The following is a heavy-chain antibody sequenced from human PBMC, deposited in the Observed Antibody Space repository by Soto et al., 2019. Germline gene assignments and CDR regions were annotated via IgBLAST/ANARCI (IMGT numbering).Heavy chain of an antibody. CDR2: IKSKIDGGTT. CDR1: GFTFNYAW. V-gene: IGHV3-15*07. Sequence: EVQLVESAGGLVKPGSPLRLSCAASGFTFNYAWMHWVRQAPGKGLEWVGRIKSKIDGGTTEYPEAMKFRVSSSRDDSRSTLYLQRNSVKTEGTAVYYCATTYASGGAFDFWGQGTLVTVSS. CDR3: ATTYASGGAFDF. J-gene: IGHJ4*02. D-gene: IGHD2-2*01.